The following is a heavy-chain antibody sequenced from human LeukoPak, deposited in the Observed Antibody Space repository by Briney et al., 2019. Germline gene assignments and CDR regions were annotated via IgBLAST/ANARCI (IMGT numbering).Heavy chain of an antibody. V-gene: IGHV4-59*01. CDR3: ARLLAGCSGSKCRAHFDY. J-gene: IGHJ4*02. D-gene: IGHD2-15*01. CDR2: IYYSGDT. CDR1: GDSISGNY. Sequence: SETLSLTCSVSGDSISGNYWSWMRQPPGKELEWIGYIYYSGDTNYNPSLKSRVTMSVDTSKNQFSVNLGSVTAADTAVYYCARLLAGCSGSKCRAHFDYWGQGTLVTVSS.